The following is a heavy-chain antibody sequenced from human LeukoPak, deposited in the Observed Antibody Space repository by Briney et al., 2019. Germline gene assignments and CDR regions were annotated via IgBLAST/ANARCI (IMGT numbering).Heavy chain of an antibody. CDR1: GFTFSNYA. D-gene: IGHD1-1*01. CDR2: ISGSGYTT. CDR3: AKDRRNDFDY. V-gene: IGHV3-23*01. J-gene: IGHJ4*02. Sequence: PGGSLRLSCAASGFTFSNYAMRWVRQAPGKGLGWVSGISGSGYTTYYADSVKGRFTISRDNSKSTMYLQMNSLRADDTAVYYCAKDRRNDFDYWGQGTLVTVSS.